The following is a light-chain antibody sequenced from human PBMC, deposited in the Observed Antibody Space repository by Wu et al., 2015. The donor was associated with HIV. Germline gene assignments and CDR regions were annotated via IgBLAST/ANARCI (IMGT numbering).Light chain of an antibody. J-gene: IGKJ5*01. V-gene: IGKV3-11*01. CDR1: QSISSN. Sequence: IVLTQSPATLSLSSGERATLSCRASQSISSNLAWYQQKPGQTPRLLIYDASDRATGIPARFSGSGSGTDFTLTISSLQSEDVAVYYCQQSNSWPLTFGQGTRLEIK. CDR2: DAS. CDR3: QQSNSWPLT.